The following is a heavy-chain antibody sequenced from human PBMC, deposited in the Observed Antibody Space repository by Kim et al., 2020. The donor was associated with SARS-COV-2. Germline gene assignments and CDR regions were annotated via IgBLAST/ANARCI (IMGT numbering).Heavy chain of an antibody. CDR2: INTNTGNP. V-gene: IGHV7-4-1*02. CDR3: ARADVRYFDWLELHDAFDI. J-gene: IGHJ3*02. CDR1: GYTFTSYA. D-gene: IGHD3-9*01. Sequence: ASVQVSCKASGYTFTSYAMNWVRQAPGQGLEWMGWINTNTGNPTYAQGFTGRFVFSLDTSFSTAYLQISSLKAEDTAVYYCARADVRYFDWLELHDAFDIWGQGTMVTVSS.